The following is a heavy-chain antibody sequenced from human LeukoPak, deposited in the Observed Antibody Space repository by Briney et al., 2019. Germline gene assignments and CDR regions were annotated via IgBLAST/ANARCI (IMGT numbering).Heavy chain of an antibody. V-gene: IGHV3-23*01. CDR2: ISGSGGGT. D-gene: IGHD3-22*01. CDR1: GITLSNYA. Sequence: GGSLRLSCAVSGITLSNYAMTWVRQAPGKGLEWVAGISGSGGGTNYADSVKGRFTISRDNYKNTLYLQMNSLGAEDTAVYFCAKRGVVIRVILVGFHKESYYFDSWGQGALVTVSS. CDR3: AKRGVVIRVILVGFHKESYYFDS. J-gene: IGHJ4*02.